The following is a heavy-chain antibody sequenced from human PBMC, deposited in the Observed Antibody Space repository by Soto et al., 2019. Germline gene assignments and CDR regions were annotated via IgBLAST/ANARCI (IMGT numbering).Heavy chain of an antibody. J-gene: IGHJ4*02. V-gene: IGHV1-18*01. Sequence: QVHLVQSGAEVKKPGASVKVSCKGSGYTFTTYGITWVRQAPGQGLEWMGWISAHNGNTNYAQKVQGRVTVTRDTSASTAYMELRSLRSDDTAVYYCARGGYGDYWGQGALVTVSS. CDR1: GYTFTTYG. CDR3: ARGGYGDY. D-gene: IGHD1-1*01. CDR2: ISAHNGNT.